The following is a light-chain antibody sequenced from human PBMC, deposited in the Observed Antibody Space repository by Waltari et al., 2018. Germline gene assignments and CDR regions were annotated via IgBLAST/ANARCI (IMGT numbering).Light chain of an antibody. CDR1: QSISNW. CDR2: KES. Sequence: DIQMTQSPSTLSASVGDRVTITGRASQSISNWLAWYQQKPGKAPKLLIYKESTLESGVPSRFSGSGSGTEFTLTISSLQPDDFATDYCQQYNSYSLLTFGGGTKVEIK. CDR3: QQYNSYSLLT. V-gene: IGKV1-5*03. J-gene: IGKJ4*01.